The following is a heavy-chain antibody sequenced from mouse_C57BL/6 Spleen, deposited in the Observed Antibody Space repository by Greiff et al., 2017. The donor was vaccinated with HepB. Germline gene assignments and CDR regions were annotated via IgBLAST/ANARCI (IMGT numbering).Heavy chain of an antibody. CDR2: IDPENGDT. V-gene: IGHV14-4*01. CDR3: TKGENWAFFDY. J-gene: IGHJ2*01. D-gene: IGHD4-1*01. Sequence: EVQLQQSGAELVRPGASVKLSCTASGFNIKDDYMHWVKQRPEQGLEWIGWIDPENGDTEYASKFQGKATITADTSSNTAYLQLSSLTSEDTAVYYCTKGENWAFFDYWGQGTTLTVSS. CDR1: GFNIKDDY.